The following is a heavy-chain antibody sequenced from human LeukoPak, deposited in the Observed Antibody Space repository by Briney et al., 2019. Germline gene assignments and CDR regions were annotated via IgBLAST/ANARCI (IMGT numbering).Heavy chain of an antibody. CDR1: GFTFSGHG. CDR2: ISYDGSNK. J-gene: IGHJ5*02. D-gene: IGHD2-15*01. Sequence: PGGSLRLSCAASGFTFSGHGMHWVRQAPGKGLEWVAAISYDGSNKYYADSVRGRFTISRDNSKNTLYLQMNSLRDEDTAVYYCAREKQSSGGFDPWGQGTLVTVSS. CDR3: AREKQSSGGFDP. V-gene: IGHV3-30*03.